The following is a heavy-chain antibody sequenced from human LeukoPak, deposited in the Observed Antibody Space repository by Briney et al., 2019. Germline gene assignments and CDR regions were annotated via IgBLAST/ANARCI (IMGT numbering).Heavy chain of an antibody. Sequence: SVKVSCKASGGTFSSYDISWVRQAPGQGLEWMGGITPIFGTAKYAQKFQGRVTITAVESMSTAYMELSSLRSEDTAVYYCARAPLGYCSSTSCYGGWFDYWGQGTLVTVSS. D-gene: IGHD2-2*01. CDR3: ARAPLGYCSSTSCYGGWFDY. J-gene: IGHJ4*02. CDR2: ITPIFGTA. V-gene: IGHV1-69*13. CDR1: GGTFSSYD.